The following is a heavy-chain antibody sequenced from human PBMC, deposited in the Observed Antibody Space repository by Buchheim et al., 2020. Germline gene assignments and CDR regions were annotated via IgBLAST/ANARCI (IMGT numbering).Heavy chain of an antibody. CDR2: ISHSGST. V-gene: IGHV4-4*02. CDR3: ARVDYGDYVGYYYYGMDV. CDR1: GASVSNRNC. Sequence: QVQLQESGPGLVKPSGTLSLTCAVSGASVSNRNCWTWVRQPPGKGLEWIGEISHSGSTNYNPSFKSRVTISLDMSKNQFSLKVSSVTAADTAVYYCARVDYGDYVGYYYYGMDVWGQGTT. J-gene: IGHJ6*02. D-gene: IGHD4-17*01.